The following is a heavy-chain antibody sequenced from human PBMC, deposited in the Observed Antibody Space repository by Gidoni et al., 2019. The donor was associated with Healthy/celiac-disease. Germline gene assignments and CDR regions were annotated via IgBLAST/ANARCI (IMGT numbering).Heavy chain of an antibody. J-gene: IGHJ4*02. CDR2: IIPIFGTA. D-gene: IGHD1-7*01. CDR1: GGTFSSYA. CDR3: AREGGSITGTH. Sequence: QVQLVQSGAEVKKPGYSVQVPRKASGGTFSSYAISWVRQAPGQGLEWMVGIIPIFGTANYAQKFQGRVTITADESTSTAYMELSSLRSEDTAVYYCAREGGSITGTHWGQGTLVTVSS. V-gene: IGHV1-69*01.